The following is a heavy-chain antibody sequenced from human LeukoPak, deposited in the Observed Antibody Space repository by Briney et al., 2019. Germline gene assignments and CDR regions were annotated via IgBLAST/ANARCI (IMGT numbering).Heavy chain of an antibody. CDR2: INHSGST. CDR3: ARGLRFLEWFPRSGMDV. Sequence: SETLSLTCAVYGGPFSGYYWSWIRQPPGKGLEWIGEINHSGSTNYNPSLKSRVTISVDTSKNQFSLKLSSVTAADTAVYYCARGLRFLEWFPRSGMDVWGQGTTVTVSS. CDR1: GGPFSGYY. V-gene: IGHV4-34*01. J-gene: IGHJ6*02. D-gene: IGHD3-3*01.